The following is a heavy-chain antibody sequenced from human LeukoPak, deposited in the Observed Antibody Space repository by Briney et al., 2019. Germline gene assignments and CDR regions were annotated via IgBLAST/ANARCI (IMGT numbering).Heavy chain of an antibody. J-gene: IGHJ4*02. CDR3: ARDVLGATCGFDY. CDR2: IGTDKDNT. D-gene: IGHD1-26*01. Sequence: ASVKVSCKASGYPLTSNGISWVRQAPGQGLEWMGWIGTDKDNTKYAQKFQGRVTMTADRSTTTVYMELRRLTFDDTAVYYCARDVLGATCGFDYWGQGTLVTVSS. V-gene: IGHV1-18*01. CDR1: GYPLTSNG.